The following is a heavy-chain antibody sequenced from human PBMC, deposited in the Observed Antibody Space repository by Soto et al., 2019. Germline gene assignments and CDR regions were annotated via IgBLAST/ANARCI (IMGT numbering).Heavy chain of an antibody. CDR1: GGSISSSSYY. D-gene: IGHD2-8*02. Sequence: SSETLSLTCTVSGGSISSSSYYWGWIRQPPGKGLEWIGSIYYSGSTYYNPSLKSRVTISVDTSKNQFSLKLSSVTAADTAVYYCASLRLTGGTVDYWGQGTLVTVSS. CDR2: IYYSGST. V-gene: IGHV4-39*01. J-gene: IGHJ4*02. CDR3: ASLRLTGGTVDY.